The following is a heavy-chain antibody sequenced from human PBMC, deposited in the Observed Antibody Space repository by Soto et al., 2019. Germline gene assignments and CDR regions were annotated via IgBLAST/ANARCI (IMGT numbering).Heavy chain of an antibody. J-gene: IGHJ4*02. CDR3: AKDWELELRHISYFDY. V-gene: IGHV3-23*01. CDR2: ISGSGGST. CDR1: GFTFSSYA. D-gene: IGHD1-7*01. Sequence: AGGSLRLSCAASGFTFSSYAMSWVRQAPGKGLEWVSAISGSGGSTCYADSVKGRFTISRDNSKNTLYLQMNSLRAEDTAVYYCAKDWELELRHISYFDYWGQGTLVTVSS.